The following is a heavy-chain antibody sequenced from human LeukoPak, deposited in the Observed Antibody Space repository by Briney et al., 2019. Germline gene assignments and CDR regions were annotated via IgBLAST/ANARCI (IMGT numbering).Heavy chain of an antibody. CDR1: GGSIRSYY. Sequence: SETLSLTCTVSGGSIRSYYWSWIRQPPGKGLEWIGYIYYSGSTNYNPSLKSRVTISVDTSKNQFSLKLSSVTAADTAVDYCAVGGGYSSLDYWGQGTLVTVSS. J-gene: IGHJ4*02. D-gene: IGHD5-12*01. V-gene: IGHV4-59*01. CDR2: IYYSGST. CDR3: AVGGGYSSLDY.